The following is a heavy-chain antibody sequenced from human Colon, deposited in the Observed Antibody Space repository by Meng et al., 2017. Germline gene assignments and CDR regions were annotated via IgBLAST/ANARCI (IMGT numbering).Heavy chain of an antibody. CDR3: ARDWGDVRGGFDF. CDR1: GDSVSSNSAA. V-gene: IGHV6-1*02. J-gene: IGHJ4*02. D-gene: IGHD3-10*02. CDR2: TYYRSKYYN. Sequence: QGQLHQPGPRHVKPSQTLSPTCAISGDSVSSNSAAWNCIRQSPSRGLEWLGRTYYRSKYYNDYALSVKSRITINPDTSKNQFSLQLNSVTPEDTAIYYCARDWGDVRGGFDFWGQGTLVTVSS.